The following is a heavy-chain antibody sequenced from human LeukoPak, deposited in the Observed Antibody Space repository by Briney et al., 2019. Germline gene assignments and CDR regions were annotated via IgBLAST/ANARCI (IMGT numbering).Heavy chain of an antibody. D-gene: IGHD1-26*01. CDR2: IIPIFGTA. CDR1: GGTFSSYA. CDR3: ARLYSGSYHRFDY. Sequence: SVKVSCKASGGTFSSYAISWVRQAPGQGLEWMGGIIPIFGTANYAQKFQGRVTITTDESTSTAYMELSSLRSEDTAVYYCARLYSGSYHRFDYWGQGTLVTVSS. J-gene: IGHJ4*02. V-gene: IGHV1-69*05.